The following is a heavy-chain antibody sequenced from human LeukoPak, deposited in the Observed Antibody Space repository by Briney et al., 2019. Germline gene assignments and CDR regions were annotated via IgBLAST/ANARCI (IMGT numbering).Heavy chain of an antibody. V-gene: IGHV3-74*01. Sequence: GGSLRLFCVASGFDISYNYVGWVRQAPGKGLVWVSRVNSDGSSTTYADSVKGRFTISRDNAKNTVHLQMNSLRAEDTGVYYCACSATWGQGTPVTVSS. J-gene: IGHJ5*02. CDR2: VNSDGSST. D-gene: IGHD2-15*01. CDR1: GFDISYNY. CDR3: ACSAT.